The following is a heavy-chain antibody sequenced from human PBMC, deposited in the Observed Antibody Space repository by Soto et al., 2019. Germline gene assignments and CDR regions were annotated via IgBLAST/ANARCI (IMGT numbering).Heavy chain of an antibody. D-gene: IGHD3-22*01. CDR1: GYTFTSYY. V-gene: IGHV1-46*01. CDR3: AREVGYYDSSGFYDY. CDR2: INPSGGST. J-gene: IGHJ4*02. Sequence: SVKVSCKASGYTFTSYYMHWVRQSPGQGLEWMGIINPSGGSTSYAQKFQGRVTMTRDTSTSTVYMELSSLRSEDTAVYYCAREVGYYDSSGFYDYWGQGTLVTVSS.